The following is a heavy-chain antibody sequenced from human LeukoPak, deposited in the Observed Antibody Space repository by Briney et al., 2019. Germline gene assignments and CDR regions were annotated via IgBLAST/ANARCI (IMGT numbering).Heavy chain of an antibody. CDR2: ISYDGSNK. CDR1: GFTFSSYG. J-gene: IGHJ4*02. D-gene: IGHD5-12*01. V-gene: IGHV3-30*03. Sequence: GRSLRLSCAASGFTFSSYGMHWVRQAPGKGLEWVAVISYDGSNKYYADSVKGRFTISRDNSKNTLYLQMNSLRAEDTAVYYCATSNPLSGYDFYWCQGTLVTVSS. CDR3: ATSNPLSGYDFY.